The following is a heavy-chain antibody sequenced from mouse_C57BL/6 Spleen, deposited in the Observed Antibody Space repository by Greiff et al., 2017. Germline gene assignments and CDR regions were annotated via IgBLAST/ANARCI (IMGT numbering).Heavy chain of an antibody. CDR3: ARPLYYDYGAAWFAY. V-gene: IGHV1-55*01. Sequence: QVQLQQPGAELVKPGASVKMSCKASGYTFTSYWITWVKQRPGQGLEWIGDIYPGSGSTNYNETFKSKATLTVDTSASTAYMQLSSLTSEDSAVYYCARPLYYDYGAAWFAYWGQGTLVTVSA. CDR1: GYTFTSYW. D-gene: IGHD2-4*01. J-gene: IGHJ3*01. CDR2: IYPGSGST.